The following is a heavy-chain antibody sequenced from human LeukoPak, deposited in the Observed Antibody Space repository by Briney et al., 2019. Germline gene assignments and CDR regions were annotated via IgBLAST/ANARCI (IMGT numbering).Heavy chain of an antibody. D-gene: IGHD2-15*01. CDR2: IKPDGSEV. CDR1: GITFSSLW. V-gene: IGHV3-7*01. Sequence: GGSLRLSCTASGITFSSLWISWFRQAPRKGLEWVADIKPDGSEVHYVASVKGRFTISRDNAKTSLYLQMNSLRAEDTAVYYCAGGQGWHFDLWGRGTLITVSS. J-gene: IGHJ2*01. CDR3: AGGQGWHFDL.